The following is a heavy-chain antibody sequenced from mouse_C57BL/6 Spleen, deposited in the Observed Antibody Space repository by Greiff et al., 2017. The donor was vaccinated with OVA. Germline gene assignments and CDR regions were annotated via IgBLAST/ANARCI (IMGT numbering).Heavy chain of an antibody. Sequence: EVQLQQSVAELVRPGASVKLSCTASGFNIQNTYMHWVKQRPEQGLEWIGRIDPANGNTKYAPKFQGKATITADTSSNTAYLQLSSLTSEDTAIYYWAPYSNYDYWGQGTLVTVSA. D-gene: IGHD2-5*01. CDR2: IDPANGNT. CDR3: APYSNYDY. CDR1: GFNIQNTY. J-gene: IGHJ3*01. V-gene: IGHV14-3*01.